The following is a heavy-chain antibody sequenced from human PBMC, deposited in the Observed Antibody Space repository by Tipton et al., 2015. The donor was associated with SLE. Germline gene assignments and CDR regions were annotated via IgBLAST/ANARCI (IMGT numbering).Heavy chain of an antibody. CDR1: GGSISSYY. CDR2: IYYSGST. CDR3: ARVGITGTTWDWYFDL. J-gene: IGHJ2*01. D-gene: IGHD1-7*01. V-gene: IGHV4-59*01. Sequence: TLSLTCTVSGGSISSYYWSWIRQPPGKGLEWIGYIYYSGSTNYNPSPKSRVTISVDTSKNQFSLKLSSVTAADTAVYYCARVGITGTTWDWYFDLWGRGTLVTVSS.